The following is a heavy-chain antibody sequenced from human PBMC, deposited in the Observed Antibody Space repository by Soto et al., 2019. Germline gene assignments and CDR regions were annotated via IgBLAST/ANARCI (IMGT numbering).Heavy chain of an antibody. CDR1: GYTLTELS. D-gene: IGHD3-22*01. V-gene: IGHV1-24*01. CDR2: FDPEDGET. CDR3: AIVVRVVVITSFDY. Sequence: ASVKVSCKVSGYTLTELSMHWVRQAPGKGLERMGGFDPEDGETIYAQKFQGRVTMTEDTSTDTVYMELSSLRSEDTAVYYCAIVVRVVVITSFDYWGQGTLVTVSS. J-gene: IGHJ4*02.